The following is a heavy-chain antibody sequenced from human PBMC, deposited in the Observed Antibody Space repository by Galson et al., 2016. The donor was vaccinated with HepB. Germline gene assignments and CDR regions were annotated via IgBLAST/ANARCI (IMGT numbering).Heavy chain of an antibody. CDR2: ISSSSAFI. J-gene: IGHJ5*02. D-gene: IGHD5-12*01. V-gene: IGHV3-21*01. CDR1: GFPFSRYG. CDR3: ARDRGYSGYVAYNWSDP. Sequence: SLRLSCAASGFPFSRYGMNWVRQAPGKGLEWVSSISSSSAFIYYADSLQGRFTISRDNAKDSLYLQINSLRGEDTAVYYCARDRGYSGYVAYNWSDPWGQGTLATVSS.